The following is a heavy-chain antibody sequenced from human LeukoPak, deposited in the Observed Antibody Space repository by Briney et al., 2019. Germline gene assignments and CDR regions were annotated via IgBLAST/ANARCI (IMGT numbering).Heavy chain of an antibody. CDR3: AKDRASSLRTYYFDY. CDR1: GFTFSSYA. D-gene: IGHD1-1*01. Sequence: PGGSLRLSCAASGFTFSSYAMSWVRQAPGKGLEWVSAITGSGGSTYYADSVKGRFTISRVNSKNTLYLQMNSLRAEDTAVYYCAKDRASSLRTYYFDYWGQGTLVTVSS. CDR2: ITGSGGST. J-gene: IGHJ4*02. V-gene: IGHV3-23*01.